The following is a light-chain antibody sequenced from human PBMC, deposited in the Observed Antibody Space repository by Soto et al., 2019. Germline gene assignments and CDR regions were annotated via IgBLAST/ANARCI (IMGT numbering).Light chain of an antibody. V-gene: IGLV1-44*01. Sequence: QSVLTQPPSASGTPGQRVTISCYGGSSNIGINTVNWSQQLPGTAPKVLIYTDNERPSGVPDRFSGSKSGTSASLAINGLQSGDEADYYCGAWDESLNGYVFGTGTKLTVL. CDR3: GAWDESLNGYV. J-gene: IGLJ1*01. CDR2: TDN. CDR1: SSNIGINT.